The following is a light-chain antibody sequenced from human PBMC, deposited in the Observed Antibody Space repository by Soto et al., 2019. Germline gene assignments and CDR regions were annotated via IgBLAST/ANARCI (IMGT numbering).Light chain of an antibody. J-gene: IGKJ4*01. CDR3: QKYNSAPRT. CDR2: AAS. V-gene: IGKV1-27*01. Sequence: DVQMTPAPSSLSASVGDRVTITCRARQGISNYLAWYQQKPGKVPKLLIYAASILQSGVPSRFSGSGSGTDFTLTISRLQPEDVATYYCQKYNSAPRTFGGGTKVEIK. CDR1: QGISNY.